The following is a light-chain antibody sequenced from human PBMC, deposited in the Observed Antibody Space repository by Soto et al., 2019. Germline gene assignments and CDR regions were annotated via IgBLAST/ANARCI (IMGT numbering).Light chain of an antibody. V-gene: IGLV7-46*01. CDR3: LLSYSGARIVV. CDR2: DTS. CDR1: TGAVTSGHY. Sequence: QAVVTQEPSLTVSPGGSVTLTCGSSTGAVTSGHYPYWFQQKPGQAPRTLISDTSNKHSWTPARFSGSLLGGNAALTLSGAQHEDEDEYYCLLSYSGARIVVFGGGTKLTVL. J-gene: IGLJ2*01.